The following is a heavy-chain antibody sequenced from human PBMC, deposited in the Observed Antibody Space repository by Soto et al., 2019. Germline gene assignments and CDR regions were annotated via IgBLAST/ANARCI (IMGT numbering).Heavy chain of an antibody. V-gene: IGHV4-30-2*01. Sequence: QLQLQESGSGLVKPSQTLSLTCAVSGGSISSGGYSWSWIRQPPGKGLEWIGYIYHSGSTYYNPSLKSRVTLSVDRSKNQFSLKLSSVTAADTAVYYCARGASYYYDSSGYYYFDYWGQGTLVTVSS. CDR1: GGSISSGGYS. CDR3: ARGASYYYDSSGYYYFDY. D-gene: IGHD3-22*01. J-gene: IGHJ4*02. CDR2: IYHSGST.